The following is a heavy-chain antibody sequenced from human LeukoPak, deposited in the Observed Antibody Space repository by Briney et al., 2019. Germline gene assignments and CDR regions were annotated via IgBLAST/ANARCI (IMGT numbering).Heavy chain of an antibody. CDR1: GFTFSSYW. D-gene: IGHD3-3*01. Sequence: GGSLRLSCAASGFTFSSYWMSWVRQAPGKGLEWVANIKQDGSEKYYVDSVKGRFTISRDNAKNSLYLQMNSMRAEDTAVYYCARSPFDFWSGYRFDYWGQGTLVTVSS. CDR3: ARSPFDFWSGYRFDY. V-gene: IGHV3-7*01. J-gene: IGHJ4*02. CDR2: IKQDGSEK.